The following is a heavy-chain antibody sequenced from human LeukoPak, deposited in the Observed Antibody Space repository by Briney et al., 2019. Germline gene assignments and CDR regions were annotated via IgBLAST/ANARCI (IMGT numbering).Heavy chain of an antibody. J-gene: IGHJ4*02. CDR1: GFTFSSYV. Sequence: AGGSLRLSCAASGFTFSSYVMTWVRQPPGKGLEWVSSIISSDGSTYYADSVKARFIISRDNSKNTLYLQMSSLRAEDTAVYYCAKQSKLSCSSTTCPLDYWGQGTLVTVSS. CDR2: IISSDGST. V-gene: IGHV3-23*01. D-gene: IGHD2-2*01. CDR3: AKQSKLSCSSTTCPLDY.